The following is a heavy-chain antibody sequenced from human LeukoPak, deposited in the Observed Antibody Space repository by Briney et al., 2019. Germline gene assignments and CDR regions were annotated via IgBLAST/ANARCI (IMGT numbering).Heavy chain of an antibody. Sequence: QPGGSLRLSCAASGFTFSSYWMSWVRQAPGKGLEWVANIKQDGSEKYYVDSVKGRFTISRDNAKNSLYLQMNSLRAEDTAVYYCARDRAQYCSSTSCYFDYWGQGTLVTVSS. D-gene: IGHD2-2*01. CDR1: GFTFSSYW. J-gene: IGHJ4*02. CDR2: IKQDGSEK. V-gene: IGHV3-7*01. CDR3: ARDRAQYCSSTSCYFDY.